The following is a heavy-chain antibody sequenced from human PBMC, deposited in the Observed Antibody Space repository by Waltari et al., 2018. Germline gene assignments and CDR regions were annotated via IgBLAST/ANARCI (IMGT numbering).Heavy chain of an antibody. CDR2: INHSGST. CDR3: ASLVPGIDY. Sequence: QVQLQQWGAGLLKPSETLSLTCAVYGGSFSGYYWSWIRQPPGQGLEWTGEINHSGSTNNNPSLRSRVTISVDTSKNQFSLKLSSVTAADTAVYYCASLVPGIDYWGQGTLVTVSS. J-gene: IGHJ4*02. CDR1: GGSFSGYY. D-gene: IGHD1-26*01. V-gene: IGHV4-34*01.